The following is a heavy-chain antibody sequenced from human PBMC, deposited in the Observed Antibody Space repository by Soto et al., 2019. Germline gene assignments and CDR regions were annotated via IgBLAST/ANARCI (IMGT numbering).Heavy chain of an antibody. CDR2: IHYSGTT. CDR3: ARTGDCSGGRCSGSADY. D-gene: IGHD2-15*01. V-gene: IGHV4-59*08. Sequence: SETLSLTCTVSGGSISSYYWSWIRQPPGKGLEWIGYIHYSGTTNHNPSLKSRVTISVDTSKNQFSLKLSSVTAADTAVYYCARTGDCSGGRCSGSADYWAQGTLVTVSS. J-gene: IGHJ4*02. CDR1: GGSISSYY.